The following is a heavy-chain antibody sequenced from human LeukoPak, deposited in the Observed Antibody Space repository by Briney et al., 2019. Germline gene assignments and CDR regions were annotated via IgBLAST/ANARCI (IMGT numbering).Heavy chain of an antibody. CDR3: ARDKISSGYLDY. Sequence: GGSLRLSCAASGFTFSSYSMNWVRQAPGKGLEWVSYISSSGGTIYYADSVKGRFTIPRDNAKNSLYLQMNSLRDEDTAVYYCARDKISSGYLDYWGQGTLVTVSS. CDR1: GFTFSSYS. CDR2: ISSSGGTI. J-gene: IGHJ4*02. V-gene: IGHV3-48*02. D-gene: IGHD3-22*01.